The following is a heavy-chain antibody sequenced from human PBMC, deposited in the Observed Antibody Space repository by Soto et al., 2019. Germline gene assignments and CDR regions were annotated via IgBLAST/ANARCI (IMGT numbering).Heavy chain of an antibody. CDR2: IWYDGSNK. CDR1: GSTFSSYG. V-gene: IGHV3-33*01. J-gene: IGHJ4*02. D-gene: IGHD1-26*01. Sequence: QVQLVESGGGVVQPGRSLRLSCAASGSTFSSYGMHWVRQAPGKGLEWVAVIWYDGSNKYYADSVKGRFTISRDNSKNTLYLQMNSLRAEDTAVYYCARDKDGSGDYWGQGTLVTVSS. CDR3: ARDKDGSGDY.